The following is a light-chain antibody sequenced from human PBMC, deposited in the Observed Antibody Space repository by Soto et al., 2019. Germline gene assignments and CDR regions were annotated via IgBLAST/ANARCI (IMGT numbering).Light chain of an antibody. CDR2: DAS. CDR1: QSISTW. J-gene: IGKJ2*01. CDR3: QPYKTYTT. Sequence: DIQMTQSPSTLSASVGDRVTITCRASQSISTWLVWYQQKPGKAPKVLSYDASSLQSGVPSRFSGHGSGTAFTLTISSLQPDDSAIYYCQPYKTYTTFGQGTKLEIK. V-gene: IGKV1-5*01.